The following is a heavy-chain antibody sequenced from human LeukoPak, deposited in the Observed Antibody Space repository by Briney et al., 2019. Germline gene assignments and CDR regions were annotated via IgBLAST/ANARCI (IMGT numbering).Heavy chain of an antibody. CDR1: GGSISSSGYY. J-gene: IGHJ5*02. V-gene: IGHV4-39*07. CDR2: IYYSGST. Sequence: SETLSLTCTVSGGSISSSGYYWGWIRQPPGKGLEWIGSIYYSGSTYYNPSLKSRVTISVDTSKNQFSLKLSSVTAADTAVYYCARVFNKMDWFDPWGQGTLVTVSS. D-gene: IGHD2-8*01. CDR3: ARVFNKMDWFDP.